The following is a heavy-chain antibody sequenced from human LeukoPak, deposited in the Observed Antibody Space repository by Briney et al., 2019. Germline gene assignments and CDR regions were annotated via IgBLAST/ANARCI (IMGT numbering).Heavy chain of an antibody. V-gene: IGHV1-69*01. J-gene: IGHJ3*02. CDR2: IIPIFGTA. Sequence: SVKVSCKASGGTFSSYAISWVRQAPGQGLEWMGGIIPIFGTANYAQKFQGRVTITADESTSTAYMELSSLRSEDTAVYYCARATVTTSRARSNNYAFDIWGQGTMVTVSS. CDR3: ARATVTTSRARSNNYAFDI. D-gene: IGHD4-17*01. CDR1: GGTFSSYA.